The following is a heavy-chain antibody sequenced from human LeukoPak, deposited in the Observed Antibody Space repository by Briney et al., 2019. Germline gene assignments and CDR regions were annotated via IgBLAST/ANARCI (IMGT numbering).Heavy chain of an antibody. CDR1: GGTFSSYA. V-gene: IGHV1-69*05. CDR3: ARVEEGGYSYWPLGY. Sequence: SVKVSCKASGGTFSSYAISWVRQAPGQGLEWMGRIIPIFGTANYAQKFQGRVTITTDESTSTAYMELSSLRSEDTAVYYCARVEEGGYSYWPLGYWGQGTLVTVSS. D-gene: IGHD5-18*01. CDR2: IIPIFGTA. J-gene: IGHJ4*02.